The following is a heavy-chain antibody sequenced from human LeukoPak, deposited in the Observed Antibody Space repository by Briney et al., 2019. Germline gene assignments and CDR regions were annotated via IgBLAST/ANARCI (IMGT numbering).Heavy chain of an antibody. V-gene: IGHV3-30*04. Sequence: GGSLRLSCAASGFTFSSYAMHWVRQAPGKGLEWVAVISYDGSNKYYADSVKGRFTTSRDNSKNTLYLQMNSLRAEDTAVYYCASGWGSSSGWYYDWGQGTLVTVSS. CDR3: ASGWGSSSGWYYD. CDR1: GFTFSSYA. J-gene: IGHJ4*02. D-gene: IGHD6-19*01. CDR2: ISYDGSNK.